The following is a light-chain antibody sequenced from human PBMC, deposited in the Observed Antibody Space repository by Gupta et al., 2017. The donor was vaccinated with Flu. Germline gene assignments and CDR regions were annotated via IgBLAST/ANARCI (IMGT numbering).Light chain of an antibody. V-gene: IGKV4-1*01. J-gene: IGKJ1*01. CDR3: QQDDNAPVT. Sequence: DIVMTQSPDSLAVSLGERATINCKSSQSGLSSSTNKNYLAWYQQKPGQPPNLLIYWASTRESGVPDRFSGSGSGTDFTLTISSLQAEDVAIYYCQQDDNAPVTFGQGTKVEIK. CDR2: WAS. CDR1: QSGLSSSTNKNY.